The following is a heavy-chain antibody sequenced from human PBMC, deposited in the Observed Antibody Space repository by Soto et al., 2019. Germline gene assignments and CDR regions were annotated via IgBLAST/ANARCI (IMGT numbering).Heavy chain of an antibody. J-gene: IGHJ6*02. CDR1: GGSISSYY. D-gene: IGHD5-12*01. CDR3: ARGGSGYVHGMHV. V-gene: IGHV4-59*01. Sequence: KPSENLSLTCTVSGGSISSYYWSWIRQPPGKGLEWIGYIYYSGSTNYNPSLKSRVTISVDTSKNQFSLKLSSVTAADTAVYYCARGGSGYVHGMHVWGQGTTVTVSS. CDR2: IYYSGST.